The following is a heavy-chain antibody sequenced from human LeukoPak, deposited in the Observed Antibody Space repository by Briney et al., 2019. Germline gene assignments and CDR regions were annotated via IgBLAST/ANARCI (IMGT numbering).Heavy chain of an antibody. CDR1: GASISRGTYY. CDR2: IDSSGTT. J-gene: IGHJ4*02. Sequence: SETLSLTCTVSGASISRGTYYWGWIRQAPEKGLEWIGSIDSSGTTHYNSSLKSRVIISVDTSKNQVSLNLTSVTFADTAVYYCARHGYIQFWLYWGQGTQVIVSS. D-gene: IGHD5-18*01. CDR3: ARHGYIQFWLY. V-gene: IGHV4-39*01.